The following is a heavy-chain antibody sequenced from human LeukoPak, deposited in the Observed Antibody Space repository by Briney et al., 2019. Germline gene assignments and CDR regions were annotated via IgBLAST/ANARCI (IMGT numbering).Heavy chain of an antibody. J-gene: IGHJ4*02. V-gene: IGHV3-23*01. Sequence: HSGGSLRLSCAASGFTFSIYTMSWVRQAPGKGLEWVSAISGDGSTYYADSVKGRFTISRDNSKNTLYLQVNSLRAEDTAVYYCAKDQWDYWGQGTLVTVSS. CDR1: GFTFSIYT. CDR2: ISGDGST. CDR3: AKDQWDY. D-gene: IGHD1-26*01.